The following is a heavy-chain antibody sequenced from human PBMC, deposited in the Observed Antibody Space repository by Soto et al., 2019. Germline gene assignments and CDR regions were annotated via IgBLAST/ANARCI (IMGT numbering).Heavy chain of an antibody. CDR1: GFTFSSYG. V-gene: IGHV3-30*18. Sequence: GGSLRLSCAASGFTFSSYGMHWVRQAPGKGLEWVALISYDGSNKYYVDSVKGRFTISRDNSKNTLFLQMNSLRAGDTAVYYCAKDRLRGGFLTTATTNGIDVWGPGTTVTVSS. D-gene: IGHD1-26*01. J-gene: IGHJ6*02. CDR3: AKDRLRGGFLTTATTNGIDV. CDR2: ISYDGSNK.